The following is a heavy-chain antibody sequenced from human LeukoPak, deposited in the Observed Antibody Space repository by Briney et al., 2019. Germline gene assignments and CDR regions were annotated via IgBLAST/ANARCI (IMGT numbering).Heavy chain of an antibody. Sequence: MASETLSLTCTVSGGSISSYYWSWIRQPPGKGLEWIGYIYYSGSTNYNPSLKSRVTISVDTSKNQFSLKLSSVTAADTAVYYCASGSGGYYYEDAFDIWGQGTMVTVSS. CDR2: IYYSGST. V-gene: IGHV4-59*01. CDR3: ASGSGGYYYEDAFDI. D-gene: IGHD3-22*01. J-gene: IGHJ3*02. CDR1: GGSISSYY.